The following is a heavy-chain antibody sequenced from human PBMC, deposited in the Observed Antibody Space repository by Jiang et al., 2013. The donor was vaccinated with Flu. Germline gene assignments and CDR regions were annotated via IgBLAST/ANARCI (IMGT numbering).Heavy chain of an antibody. D-gene: IGHD4-17*01. CDR1: GYTFTGYY. CDR2: INPNSGAT. V-gene: IGHV1-2*02. J-gene: IGHJ3*02. CDR3: ARDRAYGDNSFDI. Sequence: EVKKPGASVKVSCKASGYTFTGYYMHLVRQAPGQGLEWMGWINPNSGATHFAQKFQGRVTMTRDTSISTAYMELSRLRSDDTAVYYCARDRAYGDNSFDIWGQGTMVTVSS.